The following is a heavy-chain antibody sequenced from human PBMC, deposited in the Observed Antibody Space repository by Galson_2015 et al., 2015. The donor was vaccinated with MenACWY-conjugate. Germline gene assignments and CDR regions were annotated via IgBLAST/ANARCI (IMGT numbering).Heavy chain of an antibody. CDR2: IYSGGTT. CDR3: AKEAGSRRPFDS. D-gene: IGHD6-19*01. J-gene: IGHJ4*02. Sequence: SLRLSCAASGLTVTTNYMTWVRQAPGKGLEWVSVIYSGGTTYYAGSVKGRFTISRDNSKNTVYLQMNSLRAEDTALYYCAKEAGSRRPFDSWGQGTLVTVSS. V-gene: IGHV3-53*01. CDR1: GLTVTTNY.